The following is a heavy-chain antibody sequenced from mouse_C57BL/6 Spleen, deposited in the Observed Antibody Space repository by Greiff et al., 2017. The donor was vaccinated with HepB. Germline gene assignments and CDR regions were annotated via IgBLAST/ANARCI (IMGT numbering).Heavy chain of an antibody. CDR3: AREVLLRGAWFAY. CDR2: IHPNSGST. V-gene: IGHV1-64*01. CDR1: GYTFTSYW. D-gene: IGHD1-1*01. Sequence: QVQLQQPGAELVKPGASVKLSCKASGYTFTSYWMHWVKQRPGQGLEWIGMIHPNSGSTNYNEKFKSKATLTVDKSSSTAYMQLSSLTSDDSAVYYCAREVLLRGAWFAYSSQGTLVTVSA. J-gene: IGHJ3*01.